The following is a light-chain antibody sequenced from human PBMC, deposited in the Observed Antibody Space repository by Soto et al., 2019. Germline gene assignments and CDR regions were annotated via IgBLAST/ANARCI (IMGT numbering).Light chain of an antibody. CDR2: GAS. J-gene: IGKJ5*01. Sequence: VVMTQSPATLSVSPCEIVTLSCSSSQSVRSNLAWYQQKPGQAPRLLIYGASSRATGIPDRFSGSGSGTDFTLTISRLEPEDFAVYYCQQYGSSPITFGQGTRLEIK. CDR3: QQYGSSPIT. CDR1: QSVRSN. V-gene: IGKV3-20*01.